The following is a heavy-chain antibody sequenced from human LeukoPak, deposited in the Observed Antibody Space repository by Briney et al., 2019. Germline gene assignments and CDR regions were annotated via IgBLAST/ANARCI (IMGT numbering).Heavy chain of an antibody. V-gene: IGHV1-69*13. CDR3: ARDTSGSYYPTFDP. J-gene: IGHJ5*02. D-gene: IGHD3-10*01. Sequence: ASVKVSCKVSGGTFSSYAISWVRQAPGQGLEWMGGIIPMFGTANYAQKFQGRVTITADESRSTAYMELSSLRSEDTAVHYCARDTSGSYYPTFDPWGQGTLATVSS. CDR1: GGTFSSYA. CDR2: IIPMFGTA.